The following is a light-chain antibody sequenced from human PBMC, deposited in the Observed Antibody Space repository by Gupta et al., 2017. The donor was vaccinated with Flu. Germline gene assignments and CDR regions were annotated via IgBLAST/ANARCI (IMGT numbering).Light chain of an antibody. J-gene: IGKJ1*01. CDR3: IQALQTSWT. CDR2: LGS. Sequence: EIVMIQSLLSLPVTPREPASISCRSSQCLLHSNGYNYLDWYLQKPGQSPKLLIYLGSNRASGVPDRFSGSGSGTDFTLKISRVEAEDVGVYYCIQALQTSWTFGQGTKLDIK. V-gene: IGKV2-28*01. CDR1: QCLLHSNGYNY.